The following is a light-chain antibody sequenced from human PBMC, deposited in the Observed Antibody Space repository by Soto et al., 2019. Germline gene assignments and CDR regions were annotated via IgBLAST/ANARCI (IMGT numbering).Light chain of an antibody. J-gene: IGLJ2*01. CDR1: SSDVGGYNY. CDR3: NSYGGSSNVI. Sequence: QAVLTQPASVSGSPGQSITISCTGTSSDVGGYNYVSWFQHHPGKAPKLIIYEVSKRASGVPDRFSGSKSGNTASLTVSGLQADDEADYYCNSYGGSSNVIFGGGTKLTVL. V-gene: IGLV2-8*01. CDR2: EVS.